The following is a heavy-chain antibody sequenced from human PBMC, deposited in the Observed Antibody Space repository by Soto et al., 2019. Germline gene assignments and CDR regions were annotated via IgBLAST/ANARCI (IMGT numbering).Heavy chain of an antibody. CDR1: GFTFGDFA. D-gene: IGHD2-15*01. J-gene: IGHJ3*01. V-gene: IGHV3-49*03. CDR3: TRLTPNKYCRIGSCSAFDV. Sequence: EVQGVESGGALVQPGRSLRLSCTTSGFTFGDFAMIWFRQSPGRRLEWVGSIRSKRSGGTAESAASVRGRFTISRDDSRGSAYLDMNDLRTEDTSLYFCTRLTPNKYCRIGSCSAFDVWGQGTMGTVSS. CDR2: IRSKRSGGTA.